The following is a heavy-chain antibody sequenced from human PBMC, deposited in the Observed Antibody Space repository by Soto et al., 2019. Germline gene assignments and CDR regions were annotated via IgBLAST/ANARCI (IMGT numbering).Heavy chain of an antibody. CDR1: GFTFSSYG. CDR2: ISYDGSNK. V-gene: IGHV3-30*18. D-gene: IGHD2-2*01. J-gene: IGHJ6*03. Sequence: GGSLRLSCAASGFTFSSYGMHWVRQAPGKGLEWVAVISYDGSNKYYADSVKGRFTISRDNSKNTLYLQMNSLRAEDTAVYYCAKDAPAAMDGSYYYYMDVWGKGTTVTVSS. CDR3: AKDAPAAMDGSYYYYMDV.